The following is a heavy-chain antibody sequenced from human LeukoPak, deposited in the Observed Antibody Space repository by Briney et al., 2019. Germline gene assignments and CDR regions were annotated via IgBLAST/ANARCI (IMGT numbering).Heavy chain of an antibody. Sequence: GGSLRLSCAASGFAFSTYWMHWVRQAPGKGLVWVSQINTDGNSTTYADSVKGRFTVSRDNAKNTLYLQMNSLRAEDTAVYYCAKDRAGRVIGMDVWGQGTTVTVSS. CDR2: INTDGNST. V-gene: IGHV3-74*01. J-gene: IGHJ6*02. CDR3: AKDRAGRVIGMDV. CDR1: GFAFSTYW. D-gene: IGHD6-13*01.